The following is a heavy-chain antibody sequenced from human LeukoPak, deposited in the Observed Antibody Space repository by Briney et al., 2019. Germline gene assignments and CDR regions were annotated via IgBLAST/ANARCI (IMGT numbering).Heavy chain of an antibody. V-gene: IGHV5-51*01. CDR3: ARGMAVAGINYFDY. CDR1: GYSFTSYW. Sequence: HGESLKISCKGCGYSFTSYWIGWVRQMPGKGLKRMGIIYPGDSDTRYSPSFQGQVTISADKSISTAYLQWSSLKASDTAMYYCARGMAVAGINYFDYWGQGTLVTVSS. CDR2: IYPGDSDT. D-gene: IGHD6-19*01. J-gene: IGHJ4*02.